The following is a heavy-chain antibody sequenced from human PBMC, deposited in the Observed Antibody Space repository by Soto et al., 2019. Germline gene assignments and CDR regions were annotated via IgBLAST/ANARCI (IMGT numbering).Heavy chain of an antibody. CDR2: IYDSGST. CDR3: ARASSNRGYSYRPDY. J-gene: IGHJ4*02. V-gene: IGHV4-59*08. CDR1: GGSISTYY. Sequence: PSETLSLTCTVSGGSISTYYWSWIRQPPGKGLEWIGYIYDSGSTDYNPSLKSRVTISVDTSKNQFSLKLSSVTAADTAVYYCARASSNRGYSYRPDYCAQGILVTVSS. D-gene: IGHD5-18*01.